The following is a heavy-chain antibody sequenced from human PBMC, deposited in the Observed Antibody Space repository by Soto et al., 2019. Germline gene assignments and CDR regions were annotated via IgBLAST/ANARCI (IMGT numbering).Heavy chain of an antibody. Sequence: ASVKVSCKSSGYTYTNFGLSWVRQAPGQVLEWMGWISAYNGNTHYAQKFQGRVTLTIDTSTTTGYMEVRSLRSDDTATYYCARDNGDSGASLVEHWG. CDR1: GYTYTNFG. CDR2: ISAYNGNT. D-gene: IGHD3-22*01. J-gene: IGHJ1*01. V-gene: IGHV1-18*04. CDR3: ARDNGDSGASLVEH.